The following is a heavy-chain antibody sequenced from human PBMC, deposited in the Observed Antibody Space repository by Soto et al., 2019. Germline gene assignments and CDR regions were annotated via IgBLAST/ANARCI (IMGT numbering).Heavy chain of an antibody. CDR2: IIPIFGTA. CDR3: ARDPVVVAATPRDGMDV. D-gene: IGHD2-15*01. V-gene: IGHV1-69*13. J-gene: IGHJ6*04. Sequence: SVKVSCKASGGTFSSYAISWVRQAPGQGLEWMGGIIPIFGTANYAQKFQGRVTITADESTSTAYMELSSLRSEDTAVYYCARDPVVVAATPRDGMDVWGKGTTVTVSS. CDR1: GGTFSSYA.